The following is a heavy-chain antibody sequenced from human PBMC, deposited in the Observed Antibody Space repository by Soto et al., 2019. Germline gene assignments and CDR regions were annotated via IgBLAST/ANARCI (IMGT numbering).Heavy chain of an antibody. CDR3: AADPYCGGDCYFDY. J-gene: IGHJ4*02. CDR2: IVVGSGNT. V-gene: IGHV1-58*01. D-gene: IGHD2-21*02. Sequence: SVKVSCKASGFTFFTSAVQWVRQARGQRLEWIGWIVVGSGNTNYAQKFQERVTITRDMSTNTAYMELSSLRSEDTAVYYCAADPYCGGDCYFDYWGQGIMVTV. CDR1: GFTFFTSA.